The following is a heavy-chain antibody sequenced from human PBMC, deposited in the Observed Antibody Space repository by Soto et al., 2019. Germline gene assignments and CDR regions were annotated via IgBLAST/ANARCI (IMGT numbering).Heavy chain of an antibody. D-gene: IGHD3-3*01. Sequence: ASVKVSCKASGYTFTSYGISWVRQAPGQGLEWMGWISAYNGNTNYAQKLQGRVTMTTDTSTSTAYMELRSLRSDDTAVYYCARDLRDYDFWSGYYRYNWFDPWGQGTLVTVSS. J-gene: IGHJ5*02. V-gene: IGHV1-18*01. CDR1: GYTFTSYG. CDR3: ARDLRDYDFWSGYYRYNWFDP. CDR2: ISAYNGNT.